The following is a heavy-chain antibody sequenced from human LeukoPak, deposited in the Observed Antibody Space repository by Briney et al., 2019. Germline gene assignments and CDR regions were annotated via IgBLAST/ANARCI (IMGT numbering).Heavy chain of an antibody. CDR3: AKGLDIVVVVVPFDY. Sequence: QAGGSLRLSCAASGFTFSSYAMSWVRQAPGKGLEWVSAISGSGGSTYYADSVKGRFTISRDHSKNTLYLQMNSLRAEDTAVYYCAKGLDIVVVVVPFDYWGQGTLVTVSS. CDR1: GFTFSSYA. V-gene: IGHV3-23*01. CDR2: ISGSGGST. J-gene: IGHJ4*02. D-gene: IGHD2-15*01.